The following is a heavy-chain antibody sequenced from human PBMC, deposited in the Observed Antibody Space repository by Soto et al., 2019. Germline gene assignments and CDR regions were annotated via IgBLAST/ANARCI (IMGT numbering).Heavy chain of an antibody. CDR2: IIPILGIA. V-gene: IGHV1-69*04. CDR3: ARDSGYDAFDD. J-gene: IGHJ4*02. CDR1: GGTFSSYT. D-gene: IGHD5-12*01. Sequence: SVKVSCKASGGTFSSYTISWVRQAPGQGLEWMGRIIPILGIANYAQKFQGRVTITADKSTSTAYMELSSLRSEDTAVYYCARDSGYDAFDDWGQGTLVTVSS.